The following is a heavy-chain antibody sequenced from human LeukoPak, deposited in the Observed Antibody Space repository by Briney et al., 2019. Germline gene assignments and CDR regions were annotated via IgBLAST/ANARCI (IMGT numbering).Heavy chain of an antibody. V-gene: IGHV4-34*01. J-gene: IGHJ4*02. Sequence: SETLSLTCAVYGGSFSGYYWSWIRQPPGKGLEWIGEINHSGSTNYNPSLKSRVTISVDTSKNQFSLKLSSVTAADTAVYYCARGEIQKFIDYWGQGTLVTVPS. D-gene: IGHD5-18*01. CDR2: INHSGST. CDR1: GGSFSGYY. CDR3: ARGEIQKFIDY.